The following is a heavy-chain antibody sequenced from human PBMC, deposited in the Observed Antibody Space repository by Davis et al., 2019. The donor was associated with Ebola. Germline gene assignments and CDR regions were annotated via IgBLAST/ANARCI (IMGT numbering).Heavy chain of an antibody. CDR3: VNDGGHGGDSDY. J-gene: IGHJ4*02. V-gene: IGHV4-38-2*01. D-gene: IGHD4-23*01. CDR1: GYSIGSGYH. Sequence: PSETLSLTCAVSGYSIGSGYHWGWVRQPPGRGLEWIGNRYHGTAASYNPALRSRVTISLDTSKNQFSLKLKSVTAADKAVYYCVNDGGHGGDSDYWGQGTLVTVSS. CDR2: RYHGTAA.